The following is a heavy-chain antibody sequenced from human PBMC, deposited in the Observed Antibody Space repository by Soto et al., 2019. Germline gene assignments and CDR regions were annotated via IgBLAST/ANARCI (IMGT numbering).Heavy chain of an antibody. CDR1: GYTFTSYG. Sequence: QVQLVQSGAEVKKPVASVKVSCKASGYTFTSYGISWVRQAPGQGLEWMGWISAYNGNTNYAQKILGRVTMTTDTSTSTDYMKLRSLRSDDTAVYYCARDLGLLLFGEFGGFEPCGQGTLVTVSS. V-gene: IGHV1-18*01. CDR3: ARDLGLLLFGEFGGFEP. J-gene: IGHJ5*02. D-gene: IGHD3-10*01. CDR2: ISAYNGNT.